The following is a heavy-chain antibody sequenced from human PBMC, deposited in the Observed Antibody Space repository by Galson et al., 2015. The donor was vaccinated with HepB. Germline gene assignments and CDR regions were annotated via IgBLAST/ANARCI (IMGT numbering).Heavy chain of an antibody. CDR1: GGSISNSY. D-gene: IGHD6-19*01. V-gene: IGHV4-59*01. J-gene: IGHJ4*02. Sequence: SETLSLTCTVSGGSISNSYWSWIRQSPGKGLESIGYIHSTGTTDYNPSLRSRVTMSVDTSKNQFSLKLTSVTAADTAVYYCARGGWRLDYWGQGILLTVSS. CDR2: IHSTGTT. CDR3: ARGGWRLDY.